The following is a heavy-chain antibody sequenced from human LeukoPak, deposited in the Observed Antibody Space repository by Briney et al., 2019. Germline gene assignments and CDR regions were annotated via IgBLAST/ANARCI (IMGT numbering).Heavy chain of an antibody. CDR3: ARGGSDTAMAHDY. V-gene: IGHV3-74*01. CDR1: KFTFMNFA. J-gene: IGHJ4*02. CDR2: INRDGSRT. D-gene: IGHD5-18*01. Sequence: GGSLRLSCTASKFTFMNFAMHWVRQAPGKGLMWVSRINRDGSRTDYADSVKGRFTISRDDAKNTLYLQVNSLRAEDTAVYFCARGGSDTAMAHDYWGQGTLVTVSS.